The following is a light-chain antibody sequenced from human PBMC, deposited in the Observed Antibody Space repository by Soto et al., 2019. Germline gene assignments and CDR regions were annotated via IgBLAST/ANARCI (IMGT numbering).Light chain of an antibody. J-gene: IGKJ4*01. CDR2: DTS. Sequence: IVLTQSPGTLSLSPGDRATLSCRASQSVGSYLAWYQQKPGQAPRLLIYDTSTRASGIPPRFSGSGSGTDFTLTISSLEPEDFAIYHXQQRSNWPLTFGGGTKVEIK. CDR3: QQRSNWPLT. V-gene: IGKV3-11*01. CDR1: QSVGSY.